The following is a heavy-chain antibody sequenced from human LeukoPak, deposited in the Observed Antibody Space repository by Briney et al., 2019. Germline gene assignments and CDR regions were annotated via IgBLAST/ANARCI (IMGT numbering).Heavy chain of an antibody. CDR1: GFSFSGHS. Sequence: GGSLRLSCGASGFSFSGHSMNWVRQAPGKGLEWVSSISSSSDYIYYADSVKGRFTISRDNAKKSLYLQMSSLRADDTAAYYCARNVDDALDIWGQGTMTVSS. CDR3: ARNVDDALDI. J-gene: IGHJ3*02. V-gene: IGHV3-21*01. CDR2: ISSSSDYI. D-gene: IGHD1-1*01.